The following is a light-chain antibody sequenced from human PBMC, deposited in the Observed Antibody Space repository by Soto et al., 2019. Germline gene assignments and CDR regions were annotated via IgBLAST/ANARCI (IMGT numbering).Light chain of an antibody. CDR1: QSVTDW. CDR3: QPYSRSCT. CDR2: DAS. V-gene: IGKV1-5*01. J-gene: IGKJ2*02. Sequence: DIQLTQSPSTLSASVGDRVTITCRASQSVTDWLAWYQQKPGKAPKLLIYDASSLESGVPSRFSGSGSGTEFSITISSLQPDDFATYSRQPYSRSCTFGQGTKVEIK.